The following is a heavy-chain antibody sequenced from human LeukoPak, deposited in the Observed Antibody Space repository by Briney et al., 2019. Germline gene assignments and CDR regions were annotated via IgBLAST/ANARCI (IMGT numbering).Heavy chain of an antibody. CDR1: GFTFSSYS. CDR3: ARDPQLFGVVPFDY. J-gene: IGHJ4*02. V-gene: IGHV3-21*01. Sequence: GGSLRLSCAASGFTFSSYSMNWVRQAPGKGLEWVSSISSSSSYIYYADSVKGRFTISRDNAKNSLYLQMNSLRAEDTAVYYCARDPQLFGVVPFDYWGQGTLVTVSS. D-gene: IGHD3-3*01. CDR2: ISSSSSYI.